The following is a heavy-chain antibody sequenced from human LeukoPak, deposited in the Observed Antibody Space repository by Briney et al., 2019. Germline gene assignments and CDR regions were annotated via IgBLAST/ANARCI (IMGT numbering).Heavy chain of an antibody. V-gene: IGHV4-30-2*01. J-gene: IGHJ5*02. CDR1: GDSISSGGYS. CDR3: ARSPLAFYDSSGYPRVWFDP. Sequence: SQTLSLTCTVSGDSISSGGYSWSWIQQPPGKGLEWIGYIYHIGYISQSGNIYQNPSLKSRVTISLDTSRNQFSLKLSSVTAADTAVYYCARSPLAFYDSSGYPRVWFDPWGQGTLVTASS. CDR2: ISQSGNI. D-gene: IGHD3-22*01.